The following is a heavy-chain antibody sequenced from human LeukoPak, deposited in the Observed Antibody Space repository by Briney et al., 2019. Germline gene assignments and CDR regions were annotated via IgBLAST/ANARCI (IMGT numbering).Heavy chain of an antibody. CDR2: IHYSGIT. Sequence: SETLSLTCTVSDGSISSGSYYWGWIRQPPGKGLEWIANIHYSGITYYNPSLKSRVTISVDASKNQFSLKLTSVTAADTAFYYCARQPHAFDNWFDSWGQGTLVTVSS. CDR1: DGSISSGSYY. J-gene: IGHJ5*01. V-gene: IGHV4-39*01. D-gene: IGHD3-10*01. CDR3: ARQPHAFDNWFDS.